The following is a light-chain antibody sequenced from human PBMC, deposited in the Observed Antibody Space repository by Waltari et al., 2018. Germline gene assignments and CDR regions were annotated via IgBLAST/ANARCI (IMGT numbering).Light chain of an antibody. Sequence: DIQMTQSPSTLSASVGDRVTTTCRASQNNIRYLAWYQQKPGRAPKLLIYKASSLESGVPSRFSGSGSGTEFTLTISSLEPDDFATYFCQQYDSEITFGQGTRLEIK. CDR1: QNNIRY. CDR3: QQYDSEIT. V-gene: IGKV1-5*03. CDR2: KAS. J-gene: IGKJ5*01.